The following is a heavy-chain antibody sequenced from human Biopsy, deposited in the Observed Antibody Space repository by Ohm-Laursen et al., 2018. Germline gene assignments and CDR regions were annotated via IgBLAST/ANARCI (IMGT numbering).Heavy chain of an antibody. Sequence: GTLSLTCTVSGGSISNNNYYWGWIRQPPGKGLEWIGSIFYRGSTHYKPSLKSRVNISVDTSKNQFSQKLNSVTAADTAVYYCARDYDTSGYYYVSWGQGTLVTVSS. CDR2: IFYRGST. CDR1: GGSISNNNYY. CDR3: ARDYDTSGYYYVS. V-gene: IGHV4-39*01. J-gene: IGHJ5*02. D-gene: IGHD3-22*01.